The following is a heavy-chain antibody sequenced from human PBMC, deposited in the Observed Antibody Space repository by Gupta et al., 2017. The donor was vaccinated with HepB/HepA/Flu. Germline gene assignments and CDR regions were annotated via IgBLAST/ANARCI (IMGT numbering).Heavy chain of an antibody. V-gene: IGHV3-30-3*01. J-gene: IGHJ6*02. CDR2: ISYDGSNK. Sequence: QVQLVESGGGVVQPGRSLRLSCAASGFTFSSYAMHWVRQAPGKGLEWVAVISYDGSNKYYADSVKGRFTISRDNSKNTLYLQMNSLRAEDTAVYYCARDGPPWFSSGWYGYYYYGMDVWGQGTTVTVSS. D-gene: IGHD6-19*01. CDR3: ARDGPPWFSSGWYGYYYYGMDV. CDR1: GFTFSSYA.